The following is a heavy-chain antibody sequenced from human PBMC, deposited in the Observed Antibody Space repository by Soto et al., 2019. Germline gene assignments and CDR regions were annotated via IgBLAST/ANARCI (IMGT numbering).Heavy chain of an antibody. CDR2: INRDGSKK. CDR1: GFTLSAYW. V-gene: IGHV3-7*05. Sequence: EVQLEESGGDLVQPGGSLRLSCAASGFTLSAYWMTWVRQAPGKGLEWVANINRDGSKKSYLDSVRGRFTISRDNVGNSLYLQMDSLRADDTALYYRARDVSPGSSGLYLDAFDIWGQGTMVTVPS. J-gene: IGHJ3*02. CDR3: ARDVSPGSSGLYLDAFDI. D-gene: IGHD6-25*01.